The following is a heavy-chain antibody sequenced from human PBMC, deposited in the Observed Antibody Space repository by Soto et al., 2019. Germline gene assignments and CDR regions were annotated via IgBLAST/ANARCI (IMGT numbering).Heavy chain of an antibody. CDR1: GYTFTSYG. D-gene: IGHD6-19*01. CDR2: ISAYNGNT. Sequence: ASVKVSCKASGYTFTSYGISWVRQAPGQGLEWMGWISAYNGNTNYAQKLPGRVTMTTDTSTSTAYMELRSLRSDDTAVYYCARNLLIAVAGTTTDKGYYYYGMDVWGQGTTVTVSS. V-gene: IGHV1-18*04. J-gene: IGHJ6*02. CDR3: ARNLLIAVAGTTTDKGYYYYGMDV.